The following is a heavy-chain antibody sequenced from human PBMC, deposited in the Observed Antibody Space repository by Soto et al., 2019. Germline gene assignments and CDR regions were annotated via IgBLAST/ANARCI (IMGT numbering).Heavy chain of an antibody. D-gene: IGHD2-8*01. Sequence: QVQLVESGGGVVQPGRSLRLSCAASGFTFSSYGMHWVRQAPGKGLEWVAVIWYDGSNKYYADSVKGRFTISRDNSKNTLYLQMNSLRAEDTAVYYCARHAVSRLDTASTHVTNGRGHQYHYYYMDVWGKGTTVTVSS. J-gene: IGHJ6*03. CDR2: IWYDGSNK. CDR1: GFTFSSYG. CDR3: ARHAVSRLDTASTHVTNGRGHQYHYYYMDV. V-gene: IGHV3-33*01.